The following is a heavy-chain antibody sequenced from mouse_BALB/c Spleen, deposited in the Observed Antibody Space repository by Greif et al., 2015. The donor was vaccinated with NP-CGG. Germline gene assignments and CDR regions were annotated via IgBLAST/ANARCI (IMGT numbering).Heavy chain of an antibody. CDR3: ASGCNYDYFDY. CDR1: GYTFTSYW. CDR2: IDPSDSET. D-gene: IGHD2-1*01. V-gene: IGHV1-69*02. J-gene: IGHJ2*01. Sequence: VQLQQSGAELVKPGAPVKLSCKASGYTFTSYWMNWVKQRPGRGLEWIGRIDPSDSETHYNQKFKDKATLTADKSSSTAYIQLSSLTSEDSAVYYCASGCNYDYFDYWGQGTTLTVSS.